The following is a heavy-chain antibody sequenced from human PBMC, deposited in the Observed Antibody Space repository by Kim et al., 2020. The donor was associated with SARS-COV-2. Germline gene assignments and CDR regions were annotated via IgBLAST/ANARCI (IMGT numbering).Heavy chain of an antibody. V-gene: IGHV3-11*05. CDR3: ARARGYYYDSSGQGYFQH. J-gene: IGHJ1*01. D-gene: IGHD3-22*01. Sequence: KGRFTISRDNAKNSLYLQMNSLRAEDTAVYYCARARGYYYDSSGQGYFQHWGQGTLVTVSS.